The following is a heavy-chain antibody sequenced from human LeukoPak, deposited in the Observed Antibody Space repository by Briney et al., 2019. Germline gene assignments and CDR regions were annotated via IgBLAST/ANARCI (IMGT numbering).Heavy chain of an antibody. CDR1: GFTFSSYG. Sequence: GGSLRLSCAASGFTFSSYGMHWVRQAPGKGLEWVAVISYDGSNKYYADSVKGRFTISRDNSKNTLYLQMNSLRAEDTAVYYCAKDWDYYCSGGSCYSHAFDYWGQEPWSPSPQ. CDR3: AKDWDYYCSGGSCYSHAFDY. D-gene: IGHD2-15*01. CDR2: ISYDGSNK. J-gene: IGHJ4*01. V-gene: IGHV3-30*18.